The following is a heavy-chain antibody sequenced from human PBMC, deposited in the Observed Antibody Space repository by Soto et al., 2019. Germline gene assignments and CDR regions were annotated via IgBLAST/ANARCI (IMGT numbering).Heavy chain of an antibody. J-gene: IGHJ4*02. V-gene: IGHV3-21*01. CDR1: GFTFSSYS. Sequence: EVQLVESGGGLVKPGGSLRLSCAASGFTFSSYSMNWVRQAPGKGLEWVSSISGGSSYIYYSASVKGRFTISRDNAKNSLYLQVNSLRAEDTAVYSCARAKLFDYWGQGTLVTVSS. CDR2: ISGGSSYI. CDR3: ARAKLFDY.